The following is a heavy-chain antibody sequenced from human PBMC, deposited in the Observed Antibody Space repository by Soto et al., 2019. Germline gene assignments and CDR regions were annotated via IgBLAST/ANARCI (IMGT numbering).Heavy chain of an antibody. Sequence: PSETLSLTCTVSGGSFTGHFWSWVRQPPGKGLEWIGEVSHSGNTKYYPSLRSRGTLSVNSSKNQTSLALTSVTAADTAVYYCARAKFECTGWNQFDIWGQGTLVTVSS. CDR1: GGSFTGHF. CDR3: ARAKFECTGWNQFDI. D-gene: IGHD3-9*01. CDR2: VSHSGNT. V-gene: IGHV4-34*01. J-gene: IGHJ4*02.